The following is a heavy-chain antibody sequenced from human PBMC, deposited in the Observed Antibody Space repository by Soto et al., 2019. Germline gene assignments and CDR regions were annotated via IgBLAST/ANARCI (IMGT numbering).Heavy chain of an antibody. CDR2: INPNSGGT. V-gene: IGHV1-2*04. D-gene: IGHD3-22*01. CDR1: GYTFTGYY. J-gene: IGHJ3*02. Sequence: GASVKGSCKASGYTFTGYYMHWVRQAPGQGLEWMGWINPNSGGTNYAQKFQGWVTMTRDTSISTAYMELSRLRPDDTAVYYCARDLGLPRNYYDSSGYYPDAFDIWGQGTMVT. CDR3: ARDLGLPRNYYDSSGYYPDAFDI.